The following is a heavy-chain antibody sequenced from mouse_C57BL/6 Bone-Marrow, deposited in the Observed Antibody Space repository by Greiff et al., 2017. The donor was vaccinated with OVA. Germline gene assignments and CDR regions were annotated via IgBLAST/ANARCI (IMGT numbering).Heavy chain of an antibody. CDR1: GFTFSSYG. J-gene: IGHJ3*01. V-gene: IGHV5-6*01. Sequence: EVQLVESGGDLVKPGGSLKLSCAASGFTFSSYGMSWVRQTPDKRLEWVATISSGGSYTYYPDSVKGRFTISRDNAKNTLYLQMSSLKSEDTAMYYCASLPHWGQGTLVTVSA. CDR2: ISSGGSYT. CDR3: ASLPH.